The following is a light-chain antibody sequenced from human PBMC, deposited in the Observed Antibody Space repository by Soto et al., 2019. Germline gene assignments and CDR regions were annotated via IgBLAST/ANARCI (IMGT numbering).Light chain of an antibody. V-gene: IGLV1-44*01. CDR1: SSNIGSNT. CDR3: AAWDDSLNGQEV. CDR2: SNN. Sequence: QSVLTQPPSASGTPGQGVTISCSGSSSNIGSNTVNWYQQLPGTAPKLLIYSNNQRPSGVPDRFSGSKSGTSASLAISGLQSEDEADYYCAAWDDSLNGQEVFGGGTKLTVL. J-gene: IGLJ2*01.